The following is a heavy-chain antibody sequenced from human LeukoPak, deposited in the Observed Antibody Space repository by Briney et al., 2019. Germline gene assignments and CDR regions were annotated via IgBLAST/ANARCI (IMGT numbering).Heavy chain of an antibody. Sequence: SETLSLTCTVSGGSISRGGYYWSWIRQHRGEGLEWHGYIYYSGIICYHPSLKSRVTISVDTSKNQFSLKQSSVTAADTAVYYCARCVFRLRDAFDIWGQGTMATVSS. CDR3: ARCVFRLRDAFDI. CDR2: IYYSGII. CDR1: GGSISRGGYY. D-gene: IGHD2-8*01. J-gene: IGHJ3*02. V-gene: IGHV4-31*03.